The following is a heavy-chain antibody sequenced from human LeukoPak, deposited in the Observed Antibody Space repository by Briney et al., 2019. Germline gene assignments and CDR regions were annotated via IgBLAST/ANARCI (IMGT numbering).Heavy chain of an antibody. CDR2: IYHSGST. CDR1: GGPFRGYY. Sequence: SSETLSLTCAVYGGPFRGYYWSWIRQPPGKGLEWIGEIYHSGSTKYNPSLKSRVTISADTSKNQFSLKLTSVTAADTAVYYCARVERLGYEDYWGQGTLVTVSS. D-gene: IGHD2-15*01. V-gene: IGHV4-34*01. J-gene: IGHJ4*02. CDR3: ARVERLGYEDY.